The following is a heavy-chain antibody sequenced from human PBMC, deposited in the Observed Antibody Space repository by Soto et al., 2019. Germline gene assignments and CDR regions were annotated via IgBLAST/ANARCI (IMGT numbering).Heavy chain of an antibody. CDR1: GFTFSSYA. CDR2: IRGSGGST. CDR3: AKDAMGGYSYGPLDY. D-gene: IGHD5-18*01. Sequence: GGSLRLSCAASGFTFSSYAMSWVRQAPGKGLEWVSAIRGSGGSTYYADSVKGRFTISRDNSKNTLYLQMNSLRAEDTAVYYCAKDAMGGYSYGPLDYWGQGTLVTVSS. V-gene: IGHV3-23*01. J-gene: IGHJ4*02.